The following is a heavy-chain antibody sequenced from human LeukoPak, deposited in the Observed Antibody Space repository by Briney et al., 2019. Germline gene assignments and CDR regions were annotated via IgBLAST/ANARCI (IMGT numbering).Heavy chain of an antibody. CDR2: ISSGGSTI. J-gene: IGHJ6*03. V-gene: IGHV3-11*01. Sequence: GGSLRLSCAASGFTFSDYYMSWIRQAPGKGLEWVSYISSGGSTIYYADSVKGRFTISRDNAKNSLYLQMNSLRAEDTAVYYCARVKDCSSTSCFYYYYYMDVWGKGTAVTVSS. CDR3: ARVKDCSSTSCFYYYYYMDV. D-gene: IGHD2-2*01. CDR1: GFTFSDYY.